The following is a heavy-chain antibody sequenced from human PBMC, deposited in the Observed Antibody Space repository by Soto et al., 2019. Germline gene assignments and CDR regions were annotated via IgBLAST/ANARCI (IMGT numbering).Heavy chain of an antibody. CDR1: GYTFTNYG. Sequence: QVQLVQSGAEVKKPGASVKVSCRASGYTFTNYGFTWVRQAPGQGLEWMGWISAYNGNANYGQNFQGRVTMTTDTAMSTAHLELRSVRYDDTAIYYCARGSRFDWFDPWGQGTLVTVSS. CDR2: ISAYNGNA. D-gene: IGHD3-3*01. CDR3: ARGSRFDWFDP. V-gene: IGHV1-18*04. J-gene: IGHJ5*02.